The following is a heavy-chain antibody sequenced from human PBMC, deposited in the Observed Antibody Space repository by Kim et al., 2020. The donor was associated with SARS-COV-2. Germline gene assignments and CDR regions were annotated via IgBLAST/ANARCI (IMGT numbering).Heavy chain of an antibody. CDR3: VRVAQQLAITSAFDI. Sequence: ASVKVSCKTSGYSFTSYYIHWVRQAPGQGLEWMGIINPSAGSVTYAQKFQGRVTMTKDTSTSTVYMELSSLRSDDTAVYYCVRVAQQLAITSAFDIWGQGTMVTVSS. CDR2: INPSAGSV. V-gene: IGHV1-46*01. D-gene: IGHD6-13*01. CDR1: GYSFTSYY. J-gene: IGHJ3*02.